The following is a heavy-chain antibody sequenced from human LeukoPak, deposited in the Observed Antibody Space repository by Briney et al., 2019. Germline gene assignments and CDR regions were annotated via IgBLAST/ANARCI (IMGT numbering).Heavy chain of an antibody. D-gene: IGHD3-10*01. CDR1: GGTFSSYT. CDR2: IIPILGIA. J-gene: IGHJ4*02. V-gene: IGHV1-69*16. Sequence: SVKVSCKASGGTFSSYTISWVRQAPGQGLEWMGRIIPILGIANYAQKFQGRVTITTDESTSTAYIELSSLRSEDTAVYYCARGVSGFGELLYYFDYWGQGTLVTVSS. CDR3: ARGVSGFGELLYYFDY.